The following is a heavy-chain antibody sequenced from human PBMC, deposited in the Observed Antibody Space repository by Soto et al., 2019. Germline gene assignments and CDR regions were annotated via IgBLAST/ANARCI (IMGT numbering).Heavy chain of an antibody. V-gene: IGHV1-69*02. Sequence: GASVKVSCKASGGTFSSYTISWVRQAPGQGLEWMGRIIPMVGVAKYAQRFQGRVTITADKSTSTAYMELSSLKFEDTAVYYCARLSKAGSDAFDVWGQGTMVTVSS. J-gene: IGHJ3*01. CDR2: IIPMVGVA. D-gene: IGHD6-19*01. CDR1: GGTFSSYT. CDR3: ARLSKAGSDAFDV.